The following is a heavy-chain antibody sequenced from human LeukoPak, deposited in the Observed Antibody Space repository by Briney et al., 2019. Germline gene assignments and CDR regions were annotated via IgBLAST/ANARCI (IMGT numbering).Heavy chain of an antibody. CDR3: ARTGGDILTGYYVDY. J-gene: IGHJ4*02. CDR1: GYTFTSYG. D-gene: IGHD3-9*01. Sequence: ASVKVSCKASGYTFTSYGISWVRQAPGQGLEWMGWISAYNGNTNYAQKLQGRVTMTTDTSTSTAYMELRSLRSDDTAVYYCARTGGDILTGYYVDYWGQGTLVTVSS. CDR2: ISAYNGNT. V-gene: IGHV1-18*01.